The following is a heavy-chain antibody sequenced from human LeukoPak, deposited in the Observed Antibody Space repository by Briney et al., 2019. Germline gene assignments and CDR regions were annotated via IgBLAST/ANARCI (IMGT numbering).Heavy chain of an antibody. CDR3: AREWCRGDSCYRIFDY. CDR2: IKQDGSEK. V-gene: IGHV3-7*05. J-gene: IGHJ4*02. CDR1: GLTFSSHW. D-gene: IGHD2-15*01. Sequence: PGGSLRLSCAASGLTFSSHWMSWVRQAPGKGLEWVANIKQDGSEKYYVGSVKGRFTISRDNAKNSLYLQMNSLRAEDTAVYYCAREWCRGDSCYRIFDYWGQGTLVTVSS.